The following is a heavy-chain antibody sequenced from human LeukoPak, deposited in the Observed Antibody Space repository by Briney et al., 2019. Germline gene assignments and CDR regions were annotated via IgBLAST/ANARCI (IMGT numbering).Heavy chain of an antibody. CDR3: ARIRSAAYYDILTGYDSRGAFDI. CDR1: GGSISSYY. V-gene: IGHV4-59*01. D-gene: IGHD3-9*01. CDR2: IYYSGST. J-gene: IGHJ3*02. Sequence: PSETLSLTCTVSGGSISSYYWSWIRQPPGKGLEWIGYIYYSGSTNYNPSLKSRVTISVDTSKNQFSLKLSSVTAADTAMYYCARIRSAAYYDILTGYDSRGAFDIWGQGTMVTVSS.